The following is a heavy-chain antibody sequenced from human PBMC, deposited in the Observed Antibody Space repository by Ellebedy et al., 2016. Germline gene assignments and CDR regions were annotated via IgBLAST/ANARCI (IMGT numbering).Heavy chain of an antibody. V-gene: IGHV3-30*03. CDR1: GFTFSSYG. D-gene: IGHD4-17*01. CDR3: ARGASLYGDYVFDY. Sequence: GGSLRLSCAASGFTFSSYGMHWVRQAPGKGLEWVAVISYDGSDKYYADSMKGRFTISRDNSKTTLYLQMNSLRAEDTAVYYCARGASLYGDYVFDYWGQGTLVTVSS. J-gene: IGHJ4*02. CDR2: ISYDGSDK.